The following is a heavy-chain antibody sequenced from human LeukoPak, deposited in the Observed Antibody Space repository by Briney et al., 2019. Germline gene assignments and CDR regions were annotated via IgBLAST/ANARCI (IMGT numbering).Heavy chain of an antibody. CDR1: GGSISSHY. CDR3: ARSRRLAAAGTLIDY. CDR2: IYYSGST. V-gene: IGHV4-59*11. D-gene: IGHD6-13*01. Sequence: SETLSLTCTVSGGSISSHYWSWIRQPPGKGLEWIGYIYYSGSTNYNPSLKSRVTISVDTSKNQFSLKLSSVTAADTAVYYCARSRRLAAAGTLIDYWGQGTLVTVSS. J-gene: IGHJ4*02.